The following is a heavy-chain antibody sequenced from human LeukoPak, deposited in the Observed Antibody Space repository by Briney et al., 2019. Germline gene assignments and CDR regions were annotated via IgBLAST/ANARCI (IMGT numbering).Heavy chain of an antibody. J-gene: IGHJ4*02. CDR1: GCSITITNYY. CDR3: ARHRGRNGGYVFDY. CDR2: MYHSGTT. Sequence: SETLSLTCAVSGCSITITNYYWVWVRQPPGKGLEWVGSMYHSGTTYYNPSLNTRLTISVDTSKNQLSLNLSAVTAADTALYFCARHRGRNGGYVFDYWGQGTLVTVSS. D-gene: IGHD2-8*01. V-gene: IGHV4-39*01.